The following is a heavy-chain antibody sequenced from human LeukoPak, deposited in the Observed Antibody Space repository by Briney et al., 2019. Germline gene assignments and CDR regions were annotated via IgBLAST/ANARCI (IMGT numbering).Heavy chain of an antibody. J-gene: IGHJ4*02. CDR3: ARYSVDSSGYPKLDY. Sequence: GGSLRLSCAASGFTFSAYSMNWVRQAPGKGLEWVSSIGSSGTHIYYADSVKGRFTVSRDNAQNSLYLQMNSLRAEDTAVYYCARYSVDSSGYPKLDYWGQGTLVIVFS. CDR1: GFTFSAYS. D-gene: IGHD3-22*01. CDR2: IGSSGTHI. V-gene: IGHV3-21*01.